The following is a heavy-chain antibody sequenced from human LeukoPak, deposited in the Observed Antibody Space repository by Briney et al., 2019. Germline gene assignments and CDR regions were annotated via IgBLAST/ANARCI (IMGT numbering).Heavy chain of an antibody. CDR3: ARVAGYDPEEYFDY. J-gene: IGHJ4*02. D-gene: IGHD5-12*01. CDR2: INPNSGGT. Sequence: GASVKVSCKASGYTFTGYYMHWVRQAPGQGLEWMGWINPNSGGTNYAQKFQGRVTMTRDTSISTAYMELSRLRSDDTAVYYCARVAGYDPEEYFDYWGQGSLVTVSS. V-gene: IGHV1-2*02. CDR1: GYTFTGYY.